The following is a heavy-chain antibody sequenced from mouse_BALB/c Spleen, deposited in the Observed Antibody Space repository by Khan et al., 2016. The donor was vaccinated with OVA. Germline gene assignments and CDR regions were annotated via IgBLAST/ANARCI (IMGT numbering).Heavy chain of an antibody. Sequence: VQLQESGAELARPGASVKMSCKASGHTLTTYTMHWVKQRPGQGLEWIGYINPSSVYIHYNQKFKDKATLTADKSSSTAYMQLSSLTSEDSAVYDCARKGVGGYFDYWGQGTTLTVSS. V-gene: IGHV1-4*01. CDR1: GHTLTTYT. D-gene: IGHD1-3*01. CDR3: ARKGVGGYFDY. CDR2: INPSSVYI. J-gene: IGHJ2*01.